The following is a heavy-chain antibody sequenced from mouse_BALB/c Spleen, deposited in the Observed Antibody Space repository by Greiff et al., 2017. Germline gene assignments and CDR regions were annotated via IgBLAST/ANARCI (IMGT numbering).Heavy chain of an antibody. CDR3: ARSNSYAMDY. CDR1: GYSITSDYA. Sequence: EVKLEESGPGLVKPSQSLSLTCTVTGYSITSDYAWNWIRQFPGNKLEWMGYISYSGSTSYNPSLKSRISITRDTSKNQFFLQLNSVTTEDTATYYCARSNSYAMDYWGQGTSVTVSS. CDR2: ISYSGST. V-gene: IGHV3-2*02. J-gene: IGHJ4*01.